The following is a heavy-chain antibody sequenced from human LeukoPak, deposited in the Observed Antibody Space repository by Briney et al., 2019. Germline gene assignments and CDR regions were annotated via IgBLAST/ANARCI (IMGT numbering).Heavy chain of an antibody. CDR3: ARGLAAAGSGY. Sequence: ASVKVSCKASGHTLTVHYIHWVRQAPGQGLEWMGWINPNSGGTNYAQKFQGRVTMTRDTSISTAYMELSRLRSDDTAVYYCARGLAAAGSGYWGQGTLVTVSS. J-gene: IGHJ4*02. D-gene: IGHD6-13*01. CDR2: INPNSGGT. CDR1: GHTLTVHY. V-gene: IGHV1-2*02.